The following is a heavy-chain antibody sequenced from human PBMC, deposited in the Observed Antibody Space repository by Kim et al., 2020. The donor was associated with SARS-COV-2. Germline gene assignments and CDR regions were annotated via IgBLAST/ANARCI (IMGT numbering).Heavy chain of an antibody. D-gene: IGHD3-22*01. CDR2: IYSGGST. Sequence: GGSLRLSCAASGFTVSSNYMSWVRQAPGKGLEWVSVIYSGGSTYYADSVKGRFTISRDNSKNTLYLQMNSLRAEDTAVYYCARVWSDSSGYYSGRYYYYGMDVWGQGTTVTVSS. CDR3: ARVWSDSSGYYSGRYYYYGMDV. CDR1: GFTVSSNY. V-gene: IGHV3-53*01. J-gene: IGHJ6*02.